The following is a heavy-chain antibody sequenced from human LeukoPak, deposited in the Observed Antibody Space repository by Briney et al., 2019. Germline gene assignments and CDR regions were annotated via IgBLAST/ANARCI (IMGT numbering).Heavy chain of an antibody. V-gene: IGHV4-39*01. CDR3: ARHPFYGDYRFDY. J-gene: IGHJ4*02. D-gene: IGHD4-17*01. Sequence: SETLSLTCTVSGGSISSSSYYWGWIRQPPGKGLEWIGCIYYSGSTYYNPSLKSRVTISVDTSKNQFSLKLSSVTAADTAVYYCARHPFYGDYRFDYWGQGTLVTVSS. CDR2: IYYSGST. CDR1: GGSISSSSYY.